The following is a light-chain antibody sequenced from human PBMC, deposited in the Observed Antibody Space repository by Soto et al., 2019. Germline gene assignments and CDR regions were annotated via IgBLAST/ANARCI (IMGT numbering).Light chain of an antibody. CDR2: DAS. CDR3: QQRSNWPPAET. Sequence: EIVLTQSPATLSLSPGERATLSCRASQSVSSYLAWYQQKPGQAPRLLIYDASNRATGIPARFSGSGSGTDFTLTISSLEPEDFAVYHCQQRSNWPPAETFGPGTKVDIK. CDR1: QSVSSY. J-gene: IGKJ3*01. V-gene: IGKV3-11*01.